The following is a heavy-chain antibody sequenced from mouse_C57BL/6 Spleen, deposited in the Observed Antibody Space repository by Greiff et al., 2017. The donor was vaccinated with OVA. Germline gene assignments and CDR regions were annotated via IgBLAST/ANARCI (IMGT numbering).Heavy chain of an antibody. CDR1: AYTFTSYW. V-gene: IGHV1-61*01. CDR2: IYPSDSET. CDR3: ARVVGSNWSVFAY. J-gene: IGHJ3*01. D-gene: IGHD2-5*01. Sequence: QVQLQQPGAELVRPGSSVKLFCKASAYTFTSYWMDWVKQRPGQGLESIGNIYPSDSETHHNQKFKDKATLTVDKSSSTACMQVSSLTSEDSAVYYCARVVGSNWSVFAYWGQGALVTVSA.